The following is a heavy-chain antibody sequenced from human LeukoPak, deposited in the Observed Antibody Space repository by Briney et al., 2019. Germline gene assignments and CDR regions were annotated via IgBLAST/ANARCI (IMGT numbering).Heavy chain of an antibody. CDR2: IYYSGST. D-gene: IGHD4-11*01. CDR1: GGSTSSYY. Sequence: SETLSLTCTVSGGSTSSYYWSWIRQPPGKGLEWIGYIYYSGSTNYNPSLKGRVTISVDTSKNQFSLKLSSVTAADTAVYYCARAGSNYGIYYYYYMDVWGKGTTVTVSS. V-gene: IGHV4-59*01. CDR3: ARAGSNYGIYYYYYMDV. J-gene: IGHJ6*03.